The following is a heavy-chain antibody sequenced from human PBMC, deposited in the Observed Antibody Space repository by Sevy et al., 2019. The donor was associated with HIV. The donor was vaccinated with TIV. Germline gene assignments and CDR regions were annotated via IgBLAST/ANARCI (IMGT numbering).Heavy chain of an antibody. J-gene: IGHJ4*02. CDR1: GFTFSKYS. CDR2: LSFGCGEI. CDR3: AREGCTKPHDY. Sequence: GEALKISCAASGFTFSKYSMSWVRQPPGKGLEWVSALSFGCGEINYADSVKGRFTISRDNSKSSVYLQMNNLRPEDTAVYYCAREGCTKPHDYWGQGTLVTVSS. V-gene: IGHV3-23*01. D-gene: IGHD2-8*01.